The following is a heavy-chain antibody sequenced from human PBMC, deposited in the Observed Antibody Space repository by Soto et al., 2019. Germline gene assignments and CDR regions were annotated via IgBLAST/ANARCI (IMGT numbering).Heavy chain of an antibody. CDR2: ISSSSSYI. Sequence: EVQLVESGGGLVKPGGSLRLSCAASGFTFSSYSMNWVRQAPGKGLEWVSSISSSSSYIYYADSVKGRFTISRDNAKNSLYLQMSSLRAEDTAVYYCARDRLARYCSGGSCYSRWGQGTLVTVSS. CDR3: ARDRLARYCSGGSCYSR. J-gene: IGHJ4*02. V-gene: IGHV3-21*01. CDR1: GFTFSSYS. D-gene: IGHD2-15*01.